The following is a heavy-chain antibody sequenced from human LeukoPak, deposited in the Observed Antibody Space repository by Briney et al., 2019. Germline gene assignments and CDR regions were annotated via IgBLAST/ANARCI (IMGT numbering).Heavy chain of an antibody. V-gene: IGHV3-73*01. CDR2: IRSKANSYAT. CDR3: TRQASIAAREGDY. CDR1: GFTFSGSA. J-gene: IGHJ4*02. Sequence: GGSLRLSCAASGFTFSGSAMHWVRQASGKGLEWVGRIRSKANSYATAYAASVKGRFTISRDDSKNTAYLQMNSLKTEDTAVDYCTRQASIAAREGDYWGQGTLVTVSS. D-gene: IGHD6-6*01.